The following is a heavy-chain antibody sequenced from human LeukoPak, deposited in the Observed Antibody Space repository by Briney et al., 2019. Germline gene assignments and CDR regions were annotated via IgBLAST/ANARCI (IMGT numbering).Heavy chain of an antibody. D-gene: IGHD3-10*01. V-gene: IGHV4-39*07. CDR1: GVSISSGGNY. CDR3: ARSDGYGLIGI. J-gene: IGHJ3*02. CDR2: IYSSGST. Sequence: SETLSLTCSVSGVSISSGGNYWGWIRQPPGTTLEWIGSIYSSGSTYYNPSLKSRVIILFDTAKNHFSLNLSSVTAADTAVYYCARSDGYGLIGIWGQGTMVTVSS.